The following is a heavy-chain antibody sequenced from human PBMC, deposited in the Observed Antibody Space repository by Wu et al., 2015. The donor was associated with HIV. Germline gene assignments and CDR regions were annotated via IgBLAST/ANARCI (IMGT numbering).Heavy chain of an antibody. D-gene: IGHD1-14*01. CDR2: VNSNDGGT. J-gene: IGHJ1*01. CDR3: ARSVLPPFSLSEPQYFHH. CDR1: GYTFTGHY. V-gene: IGHV1-2*02. Sequence: QVQLEQSGAEVKTPGASVKVSCKASGYTFTGHYIHWVRQAPGQGLEWMGYVNSNDGGTKSSQKFQGRVTMTRDTSISTAYMELSGLTSDDTAVYYCARSVLPPFSLSEPQYFHHWGQGTLVTVSS.